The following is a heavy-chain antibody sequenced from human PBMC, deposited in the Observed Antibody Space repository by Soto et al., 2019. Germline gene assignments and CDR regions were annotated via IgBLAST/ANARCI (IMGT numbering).Heavy chain of an antibody. CDR2: IRSKAYGGTT. J-gene: IGHJ4*02. D-gene: IGHD4-4*01. V-gene: IGHV3-49*04. CDR1: GFTFGDYA. CDR3: TRVGYSNYVDYFDY. Sequence: GSLRLSCTASGFTFGDYAMSWGRQAPGKGLEWVGFIRSKAYGGTTEYAASVKGRFTISRDDSKSIAYLQMNSLKTEDTAVYYCTRVGYSNYVDYFDYWGQGTLVTVSS.